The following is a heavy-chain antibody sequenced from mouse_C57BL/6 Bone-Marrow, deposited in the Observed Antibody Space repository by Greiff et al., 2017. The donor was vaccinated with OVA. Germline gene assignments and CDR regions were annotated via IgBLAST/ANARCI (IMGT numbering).Heavy chain of an antibody. J-gene: IGHJ4*01. V-gene: IGHV1-55*01. CDR1: GYTFTSYW. CDR3: ARALYYYGSSYPYAMDY. D-gene: IGHD1-1*01. CDR2: IYPGSGST. Sequence: QVQLQQPGAELVKPGASVKMSCKASGYTFTSYWITWVKQRPGQGLEWIGDIYPGSGSTNYNEKFKSKATLTADTSSNTAYLQLSSLTSEDTAIYYCARALYYYGSSYPYAMDYWGQGTSVTVSS.